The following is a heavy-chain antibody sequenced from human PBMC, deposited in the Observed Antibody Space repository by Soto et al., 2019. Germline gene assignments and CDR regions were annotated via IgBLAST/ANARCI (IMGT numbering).Heavy chain of an antibody. J-gene: IGHJ5*02. Sequence: GGSLRLSCAASGFTFSSYGMHWVRQAPGKGLEWVAVIWYDGSNKYYADSVKGRFTISRDNSKNTLYLQMNSLRAEDTAVYYCARDAPGSYDSSGYAWFDPWGQGTLVTVSS. CDR2: IWYDGSNK. CDR3: ARDAPGSYDSSGYAWFDP. CDR1: GFTFSSYG. V-gene: IGHV3-33*01. D-gene: IGHD3-22*01.